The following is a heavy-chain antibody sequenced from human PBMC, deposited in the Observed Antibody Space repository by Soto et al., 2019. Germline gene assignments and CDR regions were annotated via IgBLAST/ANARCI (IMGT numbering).Heavy chain of an antibody. CDR3: VRRVSGNDDY. CDR1: GFTFSSYD. J-gene: IGHJ4*02. Sequence: EVQLAESGGGMVQPGGSLRLSCVASGFTFSSYDMHWVRQAPGKGLEYVSSISSNGGTTYYGNSVKGRFTISRDNSKNTLYLQMGSLRAEDMAVYYSVRRVSGNDDYWGQGTLVTVSS. CDR2: ISSNGGTT. D-gene: IGHD1-1*01. V-gene: IGHV3-64*01.